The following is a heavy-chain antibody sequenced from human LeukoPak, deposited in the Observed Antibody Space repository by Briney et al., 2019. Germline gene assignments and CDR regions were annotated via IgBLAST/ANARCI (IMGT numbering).Heavy chain of an antibody. CDR2: ITGPGEGT. D-gene: IGHD6-19*01. J-gene: IGHJ4*02. CDR1: GFSFRDYA. CDR3: AKRIYGWYQIDY. V-gene: IGHV3-23*01. Sequence: PGGSLRLSCAVSGFSFRDYAMSWVRQAPGKGLEWASAITGPGEGTFYADSVKGRFTISRDNSKDILFLQMNSLRDEDTAVYYCAKRIYGWYQIDYWGQGTLVTVSS.